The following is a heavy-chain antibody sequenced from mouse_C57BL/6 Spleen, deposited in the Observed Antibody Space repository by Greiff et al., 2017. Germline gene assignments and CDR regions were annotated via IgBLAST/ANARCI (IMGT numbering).Heavy chain of an antibody. CDR1: GYTFTSYT. J-gene: IGHJ2*01. V-gene: IGHV1-4*01. CDR2: INPSSGYT. D-gene: IGHD2-4*01. Sequence: QVQLQQSGAELARPGASVKMSCKASGYTFTSYTMHWVKQRPGQGLEWIGDINPSSGYTKYNQKFKDKATLTADKSSSTAYMQLSSLKSEDSAVYYRARNYDYGEYFAYWGQGTTLTVSS. CDR3: ARNYDYGEYFAY.